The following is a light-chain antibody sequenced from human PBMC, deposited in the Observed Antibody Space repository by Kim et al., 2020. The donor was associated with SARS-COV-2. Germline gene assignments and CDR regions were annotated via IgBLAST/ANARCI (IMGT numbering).Light chain of an antibody. Sequence: DIQMTQSPSSLSASVGDRVTITCRASQSISTYLNWYQQKPGKAPKLLIYAASSLQSGVPSRFSGSGSATYFTLTISSLQPEDFATYYCQQTYSTPRTFGQGTKVDIK. CDR2: AAS. V-gene: IGKV1-39*01. CDR3: QQTYSTPRT. J-gene: IGKJ1*01. CDR1: QSISTY.